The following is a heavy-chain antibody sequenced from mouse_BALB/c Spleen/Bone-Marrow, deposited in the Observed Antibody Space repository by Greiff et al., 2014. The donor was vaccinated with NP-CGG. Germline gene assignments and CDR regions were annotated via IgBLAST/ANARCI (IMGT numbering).Heavy chain of an antibody. CDR1: GYSFSNYW. CDR2: IYPGDGDT. CDR3: ANRGDYSYAMDY. D-gene: IGHD1-1*01. Sequence: VQGVESGAELVRPGSSVKISCKSSGYSFSNYWMNWMKQRPGQGLEWIGQIYPGDGDTNYNGKFKGKATLTADKSSSTAYMQLSSLTSEDSAVYFCANRGDYSYAMDYWGQGTSVTVSS. J-gene: IGHJ4*01. V-gene: IGHV1-80*01.